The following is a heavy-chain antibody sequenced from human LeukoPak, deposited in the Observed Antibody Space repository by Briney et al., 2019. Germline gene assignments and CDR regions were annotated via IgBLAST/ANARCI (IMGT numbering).Heavy chain of an antibody. CDR1: GFXFSSYA. Sequence: GGSLRLSCAASGFXFSSYAISWVRQAPGKGLEWVSAISGSGGSTYYADSVKGRFTISRDNSKNTLYLQMNSLRAEDTAVYYCTKGTIWLPFDYWGQGTLVTVSS. CDR2: ISGSGGST. D-gene: IGHD5-18*01. CDR3: TKGTIWLPFDY. J-gene: IGHJ4*02. V-gene: IGHV3-23*01.